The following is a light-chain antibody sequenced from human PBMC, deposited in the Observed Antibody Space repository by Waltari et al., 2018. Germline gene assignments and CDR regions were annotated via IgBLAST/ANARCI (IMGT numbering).Light chain of an antibody. CDR1: QGISHY. CDR3: QKYNSGPFT. Sequence: DIQMTQSPSSLSASVGERVTITCRASQGISHYLAWYQQKPGRVPKLLIYAASTLQSGVPSRFSGSGSETDFTLTISSLQPEDVATYYCQKYNSGPFTFGPGTKVDIK. CDR2: AAS. J-gene: IGKJ3*01. V-gene: IGKV1-27*01.